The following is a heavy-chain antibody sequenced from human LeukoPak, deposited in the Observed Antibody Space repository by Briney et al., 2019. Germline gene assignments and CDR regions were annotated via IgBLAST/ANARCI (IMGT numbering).Heavy chain of an antibody. D-gene: IGHD3-22*01. J-gene: IGHJ4*02. CDR2: ISNRGTTI. CDR3: ARSADRSGYFREITLYYFDY. Sequence: LSLTCTVSGGSISSYYWTWIRQAPGKGLEWVSYISNRGTTIHYADSVRGRFTISRDNAKKSLYLQMNGLRAEDTAVYYCARSADRSGYFREITLYYFDYWGQGTLVTVSS. CDR1: GGSISSYY. V-gene: IGHV3-11*01.